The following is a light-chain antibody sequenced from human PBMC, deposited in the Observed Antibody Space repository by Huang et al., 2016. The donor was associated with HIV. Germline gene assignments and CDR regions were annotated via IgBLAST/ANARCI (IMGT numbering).Light chain of an antibody. J-gene: IGKJ1*01. V-gene: IGKV1-39*01. CDR3: QQTYTTPWT. CDR1: QSISSY. Sequence: DIQMTQSPSSLSASVGGRIIVACRASQSISSYLNWYQQKPGNAPKLLIYATSSLQSGVPSRFSGRGSGTTFILTISDLQPEDFATYYCQQTYTTPWTFGQGTKVEIK. CDR2: ATS.